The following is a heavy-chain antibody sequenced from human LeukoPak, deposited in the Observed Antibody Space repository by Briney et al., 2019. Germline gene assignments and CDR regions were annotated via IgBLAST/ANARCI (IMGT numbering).Heavy chain of an antibody. Sequence: GASVKVSCKASGYTFTGYYMHWVRQAPGQGLEWMGWINPNSGGTNYAQKFQGRVTMTRDTSISTAYMELSRLRSDDTAVYYCAGLGEKYYYYYMDVWGKGTTVTISS. D-gene: IGHD3-10*01. CDR1: GYTFTGYY. CDR3: AGLGEKYYYYYMDV. V-gene: IGHV1-2*02. CDR2: INPNSGGT. J-gene: IGHJ6*03.